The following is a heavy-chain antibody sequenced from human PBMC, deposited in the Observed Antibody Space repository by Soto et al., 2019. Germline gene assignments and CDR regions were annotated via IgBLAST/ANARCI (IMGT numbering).Heavy chain of an antibody. CDR2: INHRGNT. CDR1: GGSLSGNF. V-gene: IGHV4-34*01. Sequence: QVQLQQWGAGLLKPSETLSLTCAVYGGSLSGNFWSWIRQTPGKGLEWIAEINHRGNTNYNPSLKGRVAISVDTSKNQCSLKLNSVTAADTAVYYCARGEFGVNYCSGTSSDCAFDIWGQGTMVTVSS. CDR3: ARGEFGVNYCSGTSSDCAFDI. J-gene: IGHJ3*02. D-gene: IGHD2-2*01.